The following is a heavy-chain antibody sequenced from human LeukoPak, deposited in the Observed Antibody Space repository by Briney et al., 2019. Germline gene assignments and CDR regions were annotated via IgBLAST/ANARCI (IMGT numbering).Heavy chain of an antibody. CDR2: IIPIFGTA. CDR1: GYTFTSYG. CDR3: ARSRYQLPLSWYYYYMDV. J-gene: IGHJ6*03. Sequence: ASVNVSCKASGYTFTSYGISWVRQAPGQGLEGMGGIIPIFGTANYAQKFQGRVTITADESTSTAYMELSSLRSEDTAVYYCARSRYQLPLSWYYYYMDVWGKGTTVTASS. V-gene: IGHV1-69*13. D-gene: IGHD2-2*01.